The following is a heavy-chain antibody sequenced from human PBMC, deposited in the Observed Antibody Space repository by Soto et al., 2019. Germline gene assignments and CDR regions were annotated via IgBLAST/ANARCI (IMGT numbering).Heavy chain of an antibody. J-gene: IGHJ6*02. D-gene: IGHD2-2*02. Sequence: SETLSLTCAVYGGSFSVYSWSWIRQPPGKGLEWIGEINHSGSTNYNPSLKSRVTISVDTSKNQFSLKLSSVTAADTAVYYCARSDIVVVPAAIRGSPGLYYYYYGMDVWGQGTTVTVSS. CDR1: GGSFSVYS. CDR3: ARSDIVVVPAAIRGSPGLYYYYYGMDV. V-gene: IGHV4-34*01. CDR2: INHSGST.